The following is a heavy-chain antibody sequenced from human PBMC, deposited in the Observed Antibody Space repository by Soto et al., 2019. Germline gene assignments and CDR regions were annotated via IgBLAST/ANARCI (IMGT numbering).Heavy chain of an antibody. Sequence: HVLLVQSGPEVRKPGASVNVSCMASGDSFSKFGINWVRQAPGQGLEWMGWISGYSDQTNYAQKFQGRVTMTRDTSTTTAYMELRTLRSDDTAVYFCASDHSGPDWGQGTLVTVSS. D-gene: IGHD6-25*01. CDR1: GDSFSKFG. CDR3: ASDHSGPD. CDR2: ISGYSDQT. J-gene: IGHJ4*02. V-gene: IGHV1-18*01.